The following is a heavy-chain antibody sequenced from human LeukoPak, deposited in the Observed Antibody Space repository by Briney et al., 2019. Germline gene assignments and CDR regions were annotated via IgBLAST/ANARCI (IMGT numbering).Heavy chain of an antibody. CDR3: ARDGGRNYYYYYMDV. D-gene: IGHD2-15*01. Sequence: SETLSLTCTVSGGSNSSYYWSWIRQPPGKGLEWIGYIYYSGSTNYNPSLKSRVTISVDTSKNQFSLKLSSVTAADTAVYYCARDGGRNYYYYYMDVWGKGTTVTVSS. CDR2: IYYSGST. V-gene: IGHV4-59*01. J-gene: IGHJ6*03. CDR1: GGSNSSYY.